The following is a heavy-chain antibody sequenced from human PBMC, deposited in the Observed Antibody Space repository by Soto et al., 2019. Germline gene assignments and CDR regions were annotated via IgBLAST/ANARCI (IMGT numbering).Heavy chain of an antibody. CDR1: GFTFCNYW. CDR3: ATAEVDY. J-gene: IGHJ4*02. Sequence: GGSLRLSCAASGFTFCNYWMHWVRQAPGKGLEWVSRMNSDGSSTNYADSVKGRFTVSRDNAKNTLYLQMNSLRAEDTAVYYCATAEVDYWGPGTLVTVSS. V-gene: IGHV3-74*01. CDR2: MNSDGSST.